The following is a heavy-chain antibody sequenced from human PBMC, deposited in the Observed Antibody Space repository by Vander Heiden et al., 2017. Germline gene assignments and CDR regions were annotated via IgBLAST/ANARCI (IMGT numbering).Heavy chain of an antibody. V-gene: IGHV3-53*02. CDR2: IYPGGDT. J-gene: IGHJ4*02. D-gene: IGHD6-19*01. CDR1: GFSVSSKY. CDR3: AKLFGWYGAGYFDY. Sequence: EVQLVETGGGVIQPGGSLRLSFAASGFSVSSKYMSWVRQAPGKGLEWVSVIYPGGDTFYADSVKGRFTISRDNSKNTLSLQMNSLRAEDTAVYYCAKLFGWYGAGYFDYWGQGTLVTVSS.